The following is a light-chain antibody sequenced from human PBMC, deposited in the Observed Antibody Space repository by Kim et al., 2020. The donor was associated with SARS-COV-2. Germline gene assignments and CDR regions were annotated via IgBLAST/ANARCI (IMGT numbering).Light chain of an antibody. CDR1: SSDVGGYNY. CDR3: SSYTSSSTLVV. CDR2: DVS. Sequence: QPITISCTGTSSDVGGYNYVSWYHQHPGKAPKLMIYDVSTRPSGVFNRFSGSKSGNTASLTISGLQAEDEADYYCSSYTSSSTLVVFGGGTQLTVL. J-gene: IGLJ2*01. V-gene: IGLV2-14*03.